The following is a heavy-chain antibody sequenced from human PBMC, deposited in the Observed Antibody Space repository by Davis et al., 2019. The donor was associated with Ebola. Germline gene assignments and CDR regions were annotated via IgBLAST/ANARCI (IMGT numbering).Heavy chain of an antibody. V-gene: IGHV3-53*01. CDR3: ARGYSHGYLFGH. J-gene: IGHJ5*02. CDR1: GLTVSSNY. CDR2: IYRGGST. Sequence: GGSLRLSCAASGLTVSSNYMSCVRQAPGKGLEWVSVIYRGGSTYYADSVKGRFTISRDNSKNTLYLQLNSLRAEDTAIYDCARGYSHGYLFGHWGQGNLVTVSS. D-gene: IGHD5-18*01.